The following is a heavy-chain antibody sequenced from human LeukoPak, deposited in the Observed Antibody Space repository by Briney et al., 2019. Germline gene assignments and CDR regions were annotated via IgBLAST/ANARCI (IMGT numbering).Heavy chain of an antibody. J-gene: IGHJ6*04. CDR1: DFSISSGHY. V-gene: IGHV4-38-2*01. Sequence: SEILSLTCVVSDFSISSGHYWGWIRQPPGKGLEWIGSIHYSGSTFYNPSLRSRVTISVDTSKNRFSLKLSSVTAADTAVYYCYSYYDFWSGSVDVWGKGTTVTVSP. D-gene: IGHD3-3*01. CDR3: YSYYDFWSGSVDV. CDR2: IHYSGST.